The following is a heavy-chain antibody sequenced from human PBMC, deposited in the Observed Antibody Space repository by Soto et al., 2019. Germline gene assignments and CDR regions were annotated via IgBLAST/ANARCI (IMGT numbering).Heavy chain of an antibody. J-gene: IGHJ5*02. V-gene: IGHV1-2*02. CDR1: GYTFTGYY. Sequence: ASVKVSCKASGYTFTGYYMHWVRQAPGQGLEWMGWINPNSGGTNYAQKFQGRVTMSRDTSISTAYMELSRLRSDDTAVYYCARGRIVVVTAETFSKRRNWFDPWGQGTLVTVSS. CDR2: INPNSGGT. CDR3: ARGRIVVVTAETFSKRRNWFDP. D-gene: IGHD2-21*02.